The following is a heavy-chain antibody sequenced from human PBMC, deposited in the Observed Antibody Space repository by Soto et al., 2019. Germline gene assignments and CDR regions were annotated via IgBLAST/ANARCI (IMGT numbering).Heavy chain of an antibody. D-gene: IGHD3-9*01. CDR2: IIPIFGTA. Sequence: GASVKVSCKASGGTFSSYAISWVRQAPGQGLEWMGGIIPIFGTANYAQKFQGRVTITADESTSTAYMELSSLRSEDTAVYYRARGGILTGYSRAWFDPWGQGTLVTVSS. CDR1: GGTFSSYA. J-gene: IGHJ5*02. CDR3: ARGGILTGYSRAWFDP. V-gene: IGHV1-69*13.